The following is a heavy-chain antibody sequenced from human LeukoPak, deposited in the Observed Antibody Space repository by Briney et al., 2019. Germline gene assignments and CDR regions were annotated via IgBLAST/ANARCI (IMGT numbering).Heavy chain of an antibody. CDR3: AGTVGATNNFDY. Sequence: SETLSLTCAVSGYSISSGYYWGWIRQPPGKGLEWIGSIYHSGSTYYNPSLKSRVTISVDTSKNQFSLKLSCVTAADTAVYYCAGTVGATNNFDYWGQGTLVPVSS. D-gene: IGHD1-26*01. J-gene: IGHJ4*02. V-gene: IGHV4-38-2*01. CDR1: GYSISSGYY. CDR2: IYHSGST.